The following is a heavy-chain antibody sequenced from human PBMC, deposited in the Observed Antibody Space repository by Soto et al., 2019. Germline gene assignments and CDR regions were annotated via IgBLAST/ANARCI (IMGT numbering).Heavy chain of an antibody. V-gene: IGHV4-59*01. CDR3: ASWTSINWFDP. CDR2: IYYSGST. Sequence: TSETLYLTCTVSGGSISSYYWSWIRQPPGKGLEWIGYIYYSGSTNYNPSLKSRVTISVDTSKNQFSLKLSSVTAADTAVYYCASWTSINWFDPWGQGTLVTVSS. CDR1: GGSISSYY. J-gene: IGHJ5*02. D-gene: IGHD1-1*01.